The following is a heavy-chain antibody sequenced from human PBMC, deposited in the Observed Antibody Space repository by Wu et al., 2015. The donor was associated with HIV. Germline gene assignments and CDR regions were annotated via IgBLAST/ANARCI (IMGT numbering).Heavy chain of an antibody. CDR1: GYTFTDYS. V-gene: IGHV1-2*02. CDR2: INPQNGDT. CDR3: ARDWQFHVIFDDYYIDA. D-gene: IGHD3-9*01. Sequence: QVQLVQSASEVKKSGASVNVSCTASGYTFTDYSLHWVRQAPGRGLQWMGWINPQNGDTNYAETFKGRISMTRDTSTDTAYMVLTSLKSNDTALYYCARDWQFHVIFDDYYIDAWGGGTTVIVSS. J-gene: IGHJ6*03.